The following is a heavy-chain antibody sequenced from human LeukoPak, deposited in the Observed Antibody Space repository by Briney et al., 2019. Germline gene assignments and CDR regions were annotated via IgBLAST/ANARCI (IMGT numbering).Heavy chain of an antibody. CDR3: ARKSPLTGYRSSIFDS. CDR1: GGSFGTHY. CDR2: IYFSGST. J-gene: IGHJ4*02. Sequence: SETLSLTCTVSGGSFGTHYWSWIRQPPGKGLEWIAYIYFSGSTDCNPSLKSRVTISADTSKNQFSLSLRSVTAADTAVYYCARKSPLTGYRSSIFDSWGQGTLVTVSS. V-gene: IGHV4-59*11. D-gene: IGHD3-9*01.